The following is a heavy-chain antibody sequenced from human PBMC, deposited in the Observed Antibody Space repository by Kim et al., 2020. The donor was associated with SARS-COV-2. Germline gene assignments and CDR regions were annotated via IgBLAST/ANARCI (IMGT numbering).Heavy chain of an antibody. J-gene: IGHJ4*02. D-gene: IGHD3-3*01. Sequence: YANQFQGRVTVAQDTSHDTAYMELSSLRSEDTVVYYCATDRGIFGVGPLGYWGQGTLVTVSS. V-gene: IGHV1-24*01. CDR3: ATDRGIFGVGPLGY.